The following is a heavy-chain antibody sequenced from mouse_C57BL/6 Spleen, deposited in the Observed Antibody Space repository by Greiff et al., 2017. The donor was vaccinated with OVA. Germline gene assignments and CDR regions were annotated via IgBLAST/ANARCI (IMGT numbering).Heavy chain of an antibody. J-gene: IGHJ4*01. Sequence: QVQLQQSGAELVRPGASVTLSCKASGYTFTDYDMHWVKQTPVHGLEWIGAIDPETGGTAYNQKFKGKAILTADKSSSTAYMELRSLTSEDSAVYYCTRNPYSNPSMDYWGQGTSVTVSS. CDR3: TRNPYSNPSMDY. CDR1: GYTFTDYD. V-gene: IGHV1-15*01. CDR2: IDPETGGT. D-gene: IGHD2-5*01.